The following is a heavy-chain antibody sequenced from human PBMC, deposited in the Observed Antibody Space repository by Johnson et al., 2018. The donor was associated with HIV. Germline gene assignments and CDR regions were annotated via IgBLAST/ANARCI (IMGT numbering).Heavy chain of an antibody. Sequence: QVQLVESGGGVVQPGGSLRLSCAASGFTFSSYDMHWVRQAPGKGLEWVAVIWYDGSNKYYADSVKGRFTISRDNTKNSLYLQMNILSAEDTALYYCARAPEVRGVDAFDVWGQGTVVIVSS. D-gene: IGHD3-10*01. CDR2: IWYDGSNK. CDR3: ARAPEVRGVDAFDV. V-gene: IGHV3-33*01. J-gene: IGHJ3*01. CDR1: GFTFSSYD.